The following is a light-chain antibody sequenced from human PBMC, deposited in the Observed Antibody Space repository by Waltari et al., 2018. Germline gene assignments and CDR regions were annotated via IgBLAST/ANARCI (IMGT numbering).Light chain of an antibody. CDR3: SSYASSNFLV. Sequence: QSALSQPASVSGSPGQSITISCTGARSDVGGFNYVSWYKQNPGKAPKLLIFAATKRPSGVAIRFSGSTSGNAASLTISGLQAEDEADYYCSSYASSNFLVFGGGTKVTVL. CDR1: RSDVGGFNY. V-gene: IGLV2-14*01. CDR2: AAT. J-gene: IGLJ3*02.